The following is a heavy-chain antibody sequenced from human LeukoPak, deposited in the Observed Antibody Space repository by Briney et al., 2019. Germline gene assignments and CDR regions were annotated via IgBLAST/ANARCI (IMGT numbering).Heavy chain of an antibody. CDR3: AADWRYCSGGSCYSDYYYYYMDV. CDR2: IVVGSDNT. V-gene: IGHV1-58*02. J-gene: IGHJ6*03. Sequence: EASVKVSCKASGFTFTSSAMQWVRQARGQRLEWIGWIVVGSDNTNYAQKFQERVTITRDMSTSTAYMELSSLRSEDTAVYYCAADWRYCSGGSCYSDYYYYYMDVWGKGTTVTVSS. CDR1: GFTFTSSA. D-gene: IGHD2-15*01.